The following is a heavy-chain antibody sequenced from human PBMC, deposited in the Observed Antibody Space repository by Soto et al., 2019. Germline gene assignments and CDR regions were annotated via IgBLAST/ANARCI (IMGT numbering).Heavy chain of an antibody. Sequence: PGGSLRLSCAASGFTFSSYAMNWVRQAPGKGLEWVAVISYDGSNKYYADSVKGRFTISRDNSKNTLYLQMNSLRAEDTAVYYWARDLVTGPTAVDYWGQGTLLTVSS. V-gene: IGHV3-30-3*01. D-gene: IGHD1-20*01. CDR3: ARDLVTGPTAVDY. J-gene: IGHJ4*02. CDR1: GFTFSSYA. CDR2: ISYDGSNK.